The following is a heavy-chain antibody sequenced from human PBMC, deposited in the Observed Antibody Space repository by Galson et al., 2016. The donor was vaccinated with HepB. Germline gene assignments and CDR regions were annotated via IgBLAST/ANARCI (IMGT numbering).Heavy chain of an antibody. Sequence: SLRLSCAASGFIFSSYGMHWVRQAPGKGLEWVAFIWYDGRKKYYADSVKGRFTISRDNSKNTLYLQMNSLRAEDTAVYYCARDASGITIFGVAPFYYYGMDFWGQGTTVTVSS. V-gene: IGHV3-33*01. CDR3: ARDASGITIFGVAPFYYYGMDF. CDR2: IWYDGRKK. J-gene: IGHJ6*02. D-gene: IGHD3-3*01. CDR1: GFIFSSYG.